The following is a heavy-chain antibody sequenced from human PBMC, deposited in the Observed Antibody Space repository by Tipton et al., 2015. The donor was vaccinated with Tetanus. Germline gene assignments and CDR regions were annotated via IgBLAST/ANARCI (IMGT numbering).Heavy chain of an antibody. Sequence: TLSLTCTVSGGSVNDGRFYWTWIRQPPGKALEWVAHIYYSGSATYNPSVASRATVSIDMSKNQFSLKVRSVTAADTAVYYCARQEPPRRFFYDSSGSSGWGQGTLVIVSS. CDR2: IYYSGSA. V-gene: IGHV4-61*01. D-gene: IGHD3-22*01. J-gene: IGHJ4*02. CDR3: ARQEPPRRFFYDSSGSSG. CDR1: GGSVNDGRFY.